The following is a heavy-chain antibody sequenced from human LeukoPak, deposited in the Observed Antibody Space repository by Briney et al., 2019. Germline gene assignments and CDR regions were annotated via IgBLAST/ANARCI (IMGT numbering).Heavy chain of an antibody. CDR1: GYTFTGYY. Sequence: ASVKVSCKASGYTFTGYYIHWVRQAPGQGLEWMGWINPSSGGTNFAQRFQGRVTMTRDTSISTAYMELSRLRFDDTAVYYCASGPSLGTTHPYFDYWGQGTLVTVSS. D-gene: IGHD2-15*01. V-gene: IGHV1-2*02. CDR3: ASGPSLGTTHPYFDY. CDR2: INPSSGGT. J-gene: IGHJ4*02.